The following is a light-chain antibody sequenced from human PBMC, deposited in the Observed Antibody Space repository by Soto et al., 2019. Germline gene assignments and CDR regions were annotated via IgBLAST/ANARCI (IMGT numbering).Light chain of an antibody. J-gene: IGKJ5*01. CDR3: QQRNSYPIT. CDR2: AAS. Sequence: DIQLTQSPSFLSASVGDRVTITCRASQGLSSDLAWYQQKPGKAPKLLIYAASTLQSGVPSRVSGSGSGTEFTLTISSLQPEDFATYYCQQRNSYPITFGQGTRLEIK. CDR1: QGLSSD. V-gene: IGKV1-9*01.